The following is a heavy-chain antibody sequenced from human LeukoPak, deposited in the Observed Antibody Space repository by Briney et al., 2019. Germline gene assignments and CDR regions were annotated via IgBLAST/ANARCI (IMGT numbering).Heavy chain of an antibody. V-gene: IGHV4-31*03. CDR3: ARAPYYYGSGSQKFDY. J-gene: IGHJ4*02. CDR2: IYYSGST. D-gene: IGHD3-10*01. CDR1: GGSISSGGYY. Sequence: SETLSLTCTVSGGSISSGGYYWSWIRXXPXKGLEWIGYIYYSGSTYYNPSLKSRVTISVDTSKNQFSLKLSSVTAADTAVYYCARAPYYYGSGSQKFDYWGQGTLVTVSS.